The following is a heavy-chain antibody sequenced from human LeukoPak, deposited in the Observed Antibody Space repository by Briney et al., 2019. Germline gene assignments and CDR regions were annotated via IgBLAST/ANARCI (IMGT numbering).Heavy chain of an antibody. Sequence: SETLSLTCTVSGGSISSSSYYWGWIRQPPGKGLEWIGEINHSGSTNYNPSLKSRVTISVDTSKNQFSLKLSSVTAADTAVYYCARGQYFDWHIYNYWGQGTLVTVSS. CDR2: INHSGST. CDR1: GGSISSSSYY. CDR3: ARGQYFDWHIYNY. V-gene: IGHV4-39*07. D-gene: IGHD3-9*01. J-gene: IGHJ4*02.